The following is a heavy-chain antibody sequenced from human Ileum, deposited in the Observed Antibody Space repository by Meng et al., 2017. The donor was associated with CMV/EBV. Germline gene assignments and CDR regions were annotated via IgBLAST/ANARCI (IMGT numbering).Heavy chain of an antibody. CDR3: GSLVTLRQGVVY. CDR1: GYSFTGYY. D-gene: IGHD2-21*02. V-gene: IGHV1-2*02. CDR2: VNSGSGGT. J-gene: IGHJ4*02. Sequence: ASVKVSCKATGYSFTGYYIHWVRQAPGQGLQWMGWVNSGSGGTFYAEAFQGRVTMSRNTSIGTAYMELSALTSDDTAMYYCGSLVTLRQGVVYWGQGTLVTVPS.